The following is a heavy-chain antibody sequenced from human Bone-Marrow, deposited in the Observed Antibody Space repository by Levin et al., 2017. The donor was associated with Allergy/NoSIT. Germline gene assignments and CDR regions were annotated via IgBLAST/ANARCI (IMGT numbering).Heavy chain of an antibody. D-gene: IGHD4-11*01. CDR1: GFTFSSYW. V-gene: IGHV3-74*01. CDR2: INSDGSST. CDR3: AREGYSNERGVVYGMDV. J-gene: IGHJ6*02. Sequence: GGSLRLSCAASGFTFSSYWMHWVRQAPGKGLVWVSRINSDGSSTSYADSVKGRFTISRDNAKNTLYLQMNSLRAEDTAVYYCAREGYSNERGVVYGMDVWGQGTTVTVSS.